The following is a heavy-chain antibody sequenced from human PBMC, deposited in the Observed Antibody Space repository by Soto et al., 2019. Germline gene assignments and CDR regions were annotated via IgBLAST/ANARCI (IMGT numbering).Heavy chain of an antibody. CDR2: IYYSGST. CDR3: ARVRIAVAGTNYYGMDV. V-gene: IGHV4-39*07. J-gene: IGHJ6*02. Sequence: SETLSLTCTVSGGSISSSSYYWGWIRQPPGKGLEWIGSIYYSGSTNYNPSLKSRVTISVDKSKNQFSLKLSSVTAADTAVYYCARVRIAVAGTNYYGMDVWGQGTTVTVSS. D-gene: IGHD6-19*01. CDR1: GGSISSSSYY.